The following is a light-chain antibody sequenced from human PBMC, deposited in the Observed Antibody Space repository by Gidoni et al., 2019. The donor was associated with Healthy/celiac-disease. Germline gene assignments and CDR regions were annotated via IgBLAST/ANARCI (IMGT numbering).Light chain of an antibody. CDR3: QSYDSSLSGSV. CDR2: GNS. Sequence: HSVLTPPPSVSGAPGQTVTLSRTGSSPNIGAGHDVPWHQQLPGTAPKLLLYGNSNRPSGVPDRFSGSKYGTPASLAITGLQAEDEADYYCQSYDSSLSGSVFGGGTKLTVL. CDR1: SPNIGAGHD. J-gene: IGLJ3*02. V-gene: IGLV1-40*01.